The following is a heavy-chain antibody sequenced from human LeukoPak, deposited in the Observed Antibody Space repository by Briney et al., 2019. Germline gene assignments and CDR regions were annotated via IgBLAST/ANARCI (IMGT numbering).Heavy chain of an antibody. CDR1: GFTFSSYG. CDR2: IWYDVSNK. Sequence: PGGALRLSCAASGFTFSSYGMHWVRQAPGKGLEWGAVIWYDVSNKYYADSMKGRFTISRDNSKNTLYLQMNSLRAEDTAVYYCASEVVITHDDAFDIWGQGTMVTVSS. V-gene: IGHV3-33*01. D-gene: IGHD3-22*01. CDR3: ASEVVITHDDAFDI. J-gene: IGHJ3*02.